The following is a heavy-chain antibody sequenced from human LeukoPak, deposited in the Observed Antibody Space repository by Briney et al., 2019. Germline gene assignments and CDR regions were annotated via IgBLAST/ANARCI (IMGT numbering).Heavy chain of an antibody. D-gene: IGHD2-15*01. V-gene: IGHV3-23*01. J-gene: IGHJ4*02. CDR1: GFTFSSYA. Sequence: GGSLRLSCAASGFTFSSYAMSWVRRAPGKGLEWVSAISGSGGSTYYADSVKGRFTISRDNSKNTLYLQMNSLRAEDTAVYYCATLVVAATLLDYWGQGTLVTVSS. CDR3: ATLVVAATLLDY. CDR2: ISGSGGST.